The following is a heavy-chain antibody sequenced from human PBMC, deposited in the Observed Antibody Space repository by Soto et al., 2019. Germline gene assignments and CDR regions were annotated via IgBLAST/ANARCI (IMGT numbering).Heavy chain of an antibody. CDR3: ARGLAVAYSPALL. CDR2: INPGGGIT. Sequence: QVQLEQSGAEVKNPGASGKVSCKASGYTFTSYYMHWVRQAPGQGLEWMGVINPGGGITSYAENLHGRVTMTRDMSTSTAYMELSSLRSEDTAIYYCARGLAVAYSPALLWGQGTLLTVYS. J-gene: IGHJ4*02. V-gene: IGHV1-46*01. CDR1: GYTFTSYY. D-gene: IGHD6-19*01.